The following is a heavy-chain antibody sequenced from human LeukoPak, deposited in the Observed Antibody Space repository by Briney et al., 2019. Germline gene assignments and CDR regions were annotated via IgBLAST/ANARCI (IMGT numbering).Heavy chain of an antibody. Sequence: GGSLRLSCAASGFTFSSYGMNWVRQAPGKGLEWVSSISSSSSYIYYADSVKGRFTISRDNAKNSLYLQMNSLRAEDTAVYYCAGTYYDILTGYYEAYWGQGTLVTVSS. V-gene: IGHV3-21*01. CDR3: AGTYYDILTGYYEAY. D-gene: IGHD3-9*01. J-gene: IGHJ4*02. CDR1: GFTFSSYG. CDR2: ISSSSSYI.